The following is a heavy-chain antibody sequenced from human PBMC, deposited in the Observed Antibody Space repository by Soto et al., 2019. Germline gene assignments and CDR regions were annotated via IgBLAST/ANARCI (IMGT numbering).Heavy chain of an antibody. V-gene: IGHV1-69*13. J-gene: IGHJ6*02. Sequence: SVKVSCKASGVTFSSYAITWVRQAPGQGLEWMGGTIPIFGTANYALKFQGRVTIAADESTSTAYMELSSLRSEDTAVYYCARSDRVATVKGYYYGMDVWGQGTTVTV. CDR2: TIPIFGTA. D-gene: IGHD5-12*01. CDR3: ARSDRVATVKGYYYGMDV. CDR1: GVTFSSYA.